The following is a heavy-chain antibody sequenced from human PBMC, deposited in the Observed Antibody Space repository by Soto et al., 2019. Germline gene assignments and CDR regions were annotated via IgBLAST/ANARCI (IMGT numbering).Heavy chain of an antibody. V-gene: IGHV3-23*01. CDR1: GFTFSSYA. CDR3: AKHVAAHPKYDAFDI. J-gene: IGHJ3*02. CDR2: ISGSGGST. D-gene: IGHD2-15*01. Sequence: GGSLRLSCAASGFTFSSYAMSWVRQAPGKGLEWVSAISGSGGSTYYTDSVKGRFTISRDNSKNTLYLQMNSLRAEDTAVYYCAKHVAAHPKYDAFDIWGQGTMVTVSS.